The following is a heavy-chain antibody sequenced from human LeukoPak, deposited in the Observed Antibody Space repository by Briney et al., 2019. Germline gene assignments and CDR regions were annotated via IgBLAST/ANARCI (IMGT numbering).Heavy chain of an antibody. Sequence: GGSLRLSCAASGFTFSSHGMHWVRQAPGKGLEWVAVISYDGSNKYYADSVKGRFTISRDNSKNTLYLQMNSLRAEDTAVYYCPRDTAMDYWGQGTLVTVSS. CDR2: ISYDGSNK. V-gene: IGHV3-30*03. D-gene: IGHD5-18*01. CDR3: PRDTAMDY. J-gene: IGHJ4*02. CDR1: GFTFSSHG.